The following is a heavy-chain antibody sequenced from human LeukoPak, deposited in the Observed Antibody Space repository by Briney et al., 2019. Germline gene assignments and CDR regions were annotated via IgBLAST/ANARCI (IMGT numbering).Heavy chain of an antibody. V-gene: IGHV4-59*13. CDR2: IYYSGST. J-gene: IGHJ4*02. CDR3: ARAKAAAGIDYFDY. CDR1: GASISGYY. D-gene: IGHD6-13*01. Sequence: SETLSLTCTASGASISGYYWSWIRQPPGQGLEWIGYIYYSGSTNYNPSLKSRVTISIDTSKNQFSLKVSSVTAADTAVYYCARAKAAAGIDYFDYWGQGTLVTVSS.